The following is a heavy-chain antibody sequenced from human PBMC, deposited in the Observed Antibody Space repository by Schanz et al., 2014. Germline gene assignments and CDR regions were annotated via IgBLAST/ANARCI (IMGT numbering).Heavy chain of an antibody. CDR2: INNSGST. Sequence: QVQLQESGPGLVKPSGTLSLTCAVSGGFISSINWWSWVRQSPGTGLEWIGEINNSGSTNYNPSLKSRVTISLHNSKSQFSLPLNAVTAADTAVYYCARDERDLPRSLFVFWGQGTLVTVSS. D-gene: IGHD3-3*01. CDR3: ARDERDLPRSLFVF. CDR1: GGFISSINW. V-gene: IGHV4-4*02. J-gene: IGHJ4*02.